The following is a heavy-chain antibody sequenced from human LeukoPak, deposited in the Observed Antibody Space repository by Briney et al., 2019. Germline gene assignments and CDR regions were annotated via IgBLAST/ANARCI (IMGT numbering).Heavy chain of an antibody. CDR2: INHSGST. J-gene: IGHJ3*02. D-gene: IGHD5-24*01. Sequence: SETLSLTCAVYGGSFSGYYWTWIRQPPGKGLEWIGEINHSGSTNYNPSLKSRVTISVDTSKNQFSLKLSSVTAADTAVYYCAGSARPRWLQLGSAFDIWGQGTMVTVSS. CDR3: AGSARPRWLQLGSAFDI. CDR1: GGSFSGYY. V-gene: IGHV4-34*01.